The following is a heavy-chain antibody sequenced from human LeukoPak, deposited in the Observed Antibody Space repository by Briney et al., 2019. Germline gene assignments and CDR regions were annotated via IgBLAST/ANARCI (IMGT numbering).Heavy chain of an antibody. J-gene: IGHJ4*02. D-gene: IGHD3-16*01. CDR2: IDYSGSTI. Sequence: GGSLRLSCTVSGFNFSTYEMTWVRQAPGKGLEWLSYIDYSGSTIYYGDSVEGRFTVSRDNVKNSLYLQMNSLRVDDTAVYYCARAFALDYWGQGTLVTVSS. V-gene: IGHV3-48*03. CDR3: ARAFALDY. CDR1: GFNFSTYE.